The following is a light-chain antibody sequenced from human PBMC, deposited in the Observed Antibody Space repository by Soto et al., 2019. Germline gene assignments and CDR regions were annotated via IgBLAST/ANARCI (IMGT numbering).Light chain of an antibody. CDR1: QIISSTY. CDR2: AAS. CDR3: QQYGTSPPFT. V-gene: IGKV3-20*01. Sequence: IVMTQSPGTLSLSPGERATLSCRASQIISSTYLAWYQQKPGQAPRLLIYAASKRATGIPDRFSGSGSGTDFTLTISRLEPEDLAVYYCQQYGTSPPFTFGRGTKVDIK. J-gene: IGKJ3*01.